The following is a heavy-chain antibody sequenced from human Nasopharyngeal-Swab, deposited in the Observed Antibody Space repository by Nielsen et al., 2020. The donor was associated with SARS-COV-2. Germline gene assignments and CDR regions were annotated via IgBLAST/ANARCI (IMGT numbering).Heavy chain of an antibody. D-gene: IGHD4-17*01. CDR2: TYYRSKWYN. V-gene: IGHV6-1*01. CDR3: ARARGVYGDYYYYYYTDV. J-gene: IGHJ6*03. CDR1: GDSVPSSSAA. Sequence: SQTLSLTCAISGDSVPSSSAAWNWIRQSPSRGLEWLGRTYYRSKWYNDYAVSVKSRITINPDTSKNQFSLHLNSVTPEDTAVYYCARARGVYGDYYYYYYTDVWGKGTTVTVSS.